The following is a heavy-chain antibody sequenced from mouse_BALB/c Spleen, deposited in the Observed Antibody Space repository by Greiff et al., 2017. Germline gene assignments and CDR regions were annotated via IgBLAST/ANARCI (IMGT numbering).Heavy chain of an antibody. J-gene: IGHJ1*01. CDR1: GFTFSSFG. CDR3: ARSGGNYGYFDV. V-gene: IGHV5-17*02. D-gene: IGHD2-1*01. Sequence: EVNLVESGGGLVQPGGSRKLSCAASGFTFSSFGMHWVRQAPEKGLEWVAYISSGSSTIYYADTVKGRFTISRDNPKNTLFLQMTSLRSEDTAMYYCARSGGNYGYFDVWGAGTTVTVSS. CDR2: ISSGSSTI.